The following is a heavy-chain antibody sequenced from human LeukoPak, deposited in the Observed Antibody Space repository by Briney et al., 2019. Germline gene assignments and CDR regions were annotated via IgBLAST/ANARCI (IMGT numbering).Heavy chain of an antibody. CDR3: ARHRRITMLAVVTYYHYYSLDV. Sequence: PSETLSLTCAVYGGSFSGYYWSWIRQPPGKGLEWIGEINHSGSTNYNPSLKSRVTISVDTSKNQFSLKLSSVTAADTAVYYCARHRRITMLAVVTYYHYYSLDVWGKGTTVTISS. V-gene: IGHV4-34*01. J-gene: IGHJ6*03. CDR1: GGSFSGYY. D-gene: IGHD3-22*01. CDR2: INHSGST.